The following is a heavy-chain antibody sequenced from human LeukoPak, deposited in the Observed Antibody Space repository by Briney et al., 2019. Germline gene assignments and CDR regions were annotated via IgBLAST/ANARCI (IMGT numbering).Heavy chain of an antibody. D-gene: IGHD3-3*01. CDR3: ARRDFWSGYYFDI. CDR1: GGSISSYY. Sequence: SETLSLTCTVSGGSISSYYWSWIRQPPGKGLEWIGYIYYSGSTNYNPSLKSRVTISVDTSKNQFSLKLSSVTAADTAVYYCARRDFWSGYYFDIWGQGTVVTVSS. CDR2: IYYSGST. J-gene: IGHJ3*02. V-gene: IGHV4-59*08.